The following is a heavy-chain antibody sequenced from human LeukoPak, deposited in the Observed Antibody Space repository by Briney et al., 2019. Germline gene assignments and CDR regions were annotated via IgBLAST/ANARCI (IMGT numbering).Heavy chain of an antibody. Sequence: QPGRSLRLSCAASGFTFSSYGMHWVRQAPGKGLGGVAVIWYDGSNEYYADSVKGRFTISRDTSKSTLYLQMNSLRAEDTAVYYCARGALQLVPRTGFDPWGQGTLVTVSS. CDR1: GFTFSSYG. J-gene: IGHJ5*02. CDR3: ARGALQLVPRTGFDP. CDR2: IWYDGSNE. V-gene: IGHV3-33*01. D-gene: IGHD6-13*01.